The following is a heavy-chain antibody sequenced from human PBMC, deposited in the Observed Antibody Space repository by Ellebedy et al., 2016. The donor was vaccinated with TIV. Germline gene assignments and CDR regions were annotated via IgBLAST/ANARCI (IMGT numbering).Heavy chain of an antibody. CDR2: IIPILGIA. CDR3: ARFEYQLLSYYGMDV. CDR1: GGTFSSYA. Sequence: SVKVSXXASGGTFSSYAISWVRQAPGQGLEWMGRIIPILGIANYAQKFQGRVTITADKSTSTAYMELSSLRSEDTAVYYCARFEYQLLSYYGMDVWGQGTTVTVSS. D-gene: IGHD2-2*01. V-gene: IGHV1-69*04. J-gene: IGHJ6*02.